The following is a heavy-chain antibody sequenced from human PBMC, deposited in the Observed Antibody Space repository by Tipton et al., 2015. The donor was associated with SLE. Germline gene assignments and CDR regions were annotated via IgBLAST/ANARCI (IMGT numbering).Heavy chain of an antibody. D-gene: IGHD3-22*01. CDR1: GGSISSYY. CDR2: IYTSGST. Sequence: TLSLTCTVSGGSISSYYWSWIRQPPGKGLGWIGYIYTSGSTNYNPTLKSRVTISVHTSKNQFSLKLNSVTAADTAVYYCASVPYYYDSSGYYYLDAFDIWGQGTMVNVSS. J-gene: IGHJ3*02. V-gene: IGHV4-4*08. CDR3: ASVPYYYDSSGYYYLDAFDI.